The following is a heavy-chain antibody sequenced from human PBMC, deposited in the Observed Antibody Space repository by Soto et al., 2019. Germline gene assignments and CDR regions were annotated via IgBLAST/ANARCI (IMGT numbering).Heavy chain of an antibody. CDR1: GFNFSSYG. V-gene: IGHV3-23*01. CDR2: ISGSGGST. J-gene: IGHJ4*02. Sequence: GGPLRLSCVGSGFNFSSYGMSWVRQAPGKGLEWVSGISGSGGSTYYADSVKGRFTISRDNSKNTLYLQMNSLRAEDTAVYYCAKDRNRGYDILTGYFFDYWGQGTLVTVSS. CDR3: AKDRNRGYDILTGYFFDY. D-gene: IGHD3-9*01.